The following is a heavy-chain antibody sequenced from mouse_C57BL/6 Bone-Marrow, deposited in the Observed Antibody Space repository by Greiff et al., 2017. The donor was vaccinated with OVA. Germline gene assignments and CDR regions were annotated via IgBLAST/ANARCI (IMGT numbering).Heavy chain of an antibody. V-gene: IGHV1-26*01. D-gene: IGHD2-4*01. J-gene: IGHJ2*01. Sequence: EVQLQQSGPELVKPGASVKISCKASGYTFTDYYMNWVKQSHGKSLEWIGDINPNNGGTSYNQKFKGKATLTVDKSSSTAYMELRSLTSEDSAVYYCAPSYDYDGNYFDYWGQGTTLTVSS. CDR3: APSYDYDGNYFDY. CDR2: INPNNGGT. CDR1: GYTFTDYY.